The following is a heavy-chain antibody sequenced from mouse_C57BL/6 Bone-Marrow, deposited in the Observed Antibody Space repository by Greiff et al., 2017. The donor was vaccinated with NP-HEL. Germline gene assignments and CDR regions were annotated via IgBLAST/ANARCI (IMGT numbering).Heavy chain of an antibody. CDR1: GYSITSGYY. D-gene: IGHD1-1*01. J-gene: IGHJ1*03. V-gene: IGHV3-6*01. CDR2: ISYDGSN. Sequence: DVKLQESGPGLVKPSQSLSLTCSVTGYSITSGYYWNWIRQFPGNKLEWMGYISYDGSNNYNPSLKNRISITRDTSKNQFFLKLNSVTTEDTATYYCAREGAVGRYFDVWGTGTTVTVSS. CDR3: AREGAVGRYFDV.